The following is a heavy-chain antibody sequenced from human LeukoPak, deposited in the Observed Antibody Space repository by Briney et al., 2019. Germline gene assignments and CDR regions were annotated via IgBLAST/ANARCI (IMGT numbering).Heavy chain of an antibody. CDR2: ISYDGNSE. V-gene: IGHV3-30*03. Sequence: GGSLRLSCAASGFTFSTYGIYWVRQAPGKGLEWVAVISYDGNSEYYAESVKGRCTISRDRSRNTLYLQMNNLRVEDTAVYYCAAEYCGGGFRYTRHSGHDYWGQGTLVTVSS. J-gene: IGHJ4*02. CDR3: AAEYCGGGFRYTRHSGHDY. D-gene: IGHD2-21*01. CDR1: GFTFSTYG.